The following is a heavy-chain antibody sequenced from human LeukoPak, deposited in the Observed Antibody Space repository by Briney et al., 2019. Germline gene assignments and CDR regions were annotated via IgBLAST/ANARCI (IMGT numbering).Heavy chain of an antibody. CDR3: VRAGTRDY. V-gene: IGHV3-53*05. CDR2: IYSGGST. CDR1: GFTVSSNY. J-gene: IGHJ4*02. D-gene: IGHD6-13*01. Sequence: GGSLRLSCAASGFTVSSNYMSWVRQAPGKGLEWVSVIYSGGSTYYADSVKGRFTISRDNSKNTLYVQMSSLRAEDTAVYYCVRAGTRDYWGQGTLVTVSS.